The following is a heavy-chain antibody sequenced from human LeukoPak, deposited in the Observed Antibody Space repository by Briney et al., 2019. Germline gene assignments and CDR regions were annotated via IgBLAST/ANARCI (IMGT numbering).Heavy chain of an antibody. CDR3: ARSAYDFNPAGY. J-gene: IGHJ4*02. V-gene: IGHV4-4*02. Sequence: SETLSLTCAVSGGSISSNKWWSWVRQPPGKGLEWIGEIYHSGSTNYNPSLKSRVIISVDNSKNQFSLNLSSVTAADTAVYYCARSAYDFNPAGYWGQGTLVTVSS. CDR1: GGSISSNKW. CDR2: IYHSGST. D-gene: IGHD5-12*01.